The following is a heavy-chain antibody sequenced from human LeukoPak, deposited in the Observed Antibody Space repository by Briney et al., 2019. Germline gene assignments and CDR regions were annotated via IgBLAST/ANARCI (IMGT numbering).Heavy chain of an antibody. CDR2: IYHTGRT. D-gene: IGHD2/OR15-2a*01. CDR3: ARDLWRRDITTYDVL. Sequence: SETLSLTCALSTRSMGSSNWWCWVRQPPGMGMEWIGEIYHTGRTNYNPSLKSRLTISVDRSTNQLSLKLSAGTAADTAVYFCARDLWRRDITTYDVLWGQGALVTVSS. J-gene: IGHJ4*02. CDR1: TRSMGSSNW. V-gene: IGHV4-4*02.